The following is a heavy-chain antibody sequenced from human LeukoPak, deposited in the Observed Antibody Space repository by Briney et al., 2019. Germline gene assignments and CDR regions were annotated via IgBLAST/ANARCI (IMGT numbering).Heavy chain of an antibody. Sequence: PGGSLRLSCAASGFTFSSYAMSWVRQAPGKGLEWVSAISGSGGSTYYADSVKGRFTISRDNSKNTLYLQMNSLRAEDTAVYYCAKDQTLWFGELIGAFDIWGQGTMVTVSS. D-gene: IGHD3-10*01. CDR3: AKDQTLWFGELIGAFDI. CDR2: ISGSGGST. CDR1: GFTFSSYA. V-gene: IGHV3-23*01. J-gene: IGHJ3*02.